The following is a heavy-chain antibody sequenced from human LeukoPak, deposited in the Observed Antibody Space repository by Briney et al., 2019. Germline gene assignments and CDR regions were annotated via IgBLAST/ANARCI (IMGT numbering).Heavy chain of an antibody. CDR2: ISDDGNFR. CDR3: ARPAPPGGIVYGFHF. CDR1: GFIFSTFA. J-gene: IGHJ3*01. D-gene: IGHD3-16*02. V-gene: IGHV3-30*04. Sequence: PGGSLRLSCAASGFIFSTFAMHWVRQVPGKGLEWVALISDDGNFRNYAESVKGRFTISRDNSKNTVHLQMNSLGAEDTAVYYCARPAPPGGIVYGFHFWGQGTMVTVSS.